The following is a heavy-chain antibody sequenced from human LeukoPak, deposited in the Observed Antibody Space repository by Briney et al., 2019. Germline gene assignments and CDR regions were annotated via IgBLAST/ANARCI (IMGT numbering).Heavy chain of an antibody. V-gene: IGHV3-11*05. CDR3: AREGRIAVAGAAY. CDR2: ISSSSSYT. J-gene: IGHJ4*02. D-gene: IGHD6-19*01. Sequence: GGSLRLSCAASGFTFSDYYMSWIRQAPGEGLEWVSYISSSSSYTNYADSVKGRFTISRDNAKNSLYLQMNSLRAEDTAVYYCAREGRIAVAGAAYWGQGTLVTVSS. CDR1: GFTFSDYY.